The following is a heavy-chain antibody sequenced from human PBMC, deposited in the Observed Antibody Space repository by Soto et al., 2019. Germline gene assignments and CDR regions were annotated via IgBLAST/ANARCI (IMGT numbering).Heavy chain of an antibody. CDR2: INPNSGGT. V-gene: IGHV1-2*04. Sequence: ASGKVSCKASGYTFTGYYMHWVRQAPGQGLEWMGWINPNSGGTNYAQKFQGWVTMTRDTSISTAYMELSRLRSDDTAVYYCARGGVVVAATRGVIGYYYYYMDVWGKGTTVTVSS. CDR1: GYTFTGYY. CDR3: ARGGVVVAATRGVIGYYYYYMDV. J-gene: IGHJ6*03. D-gene: IGHD2-15*01.